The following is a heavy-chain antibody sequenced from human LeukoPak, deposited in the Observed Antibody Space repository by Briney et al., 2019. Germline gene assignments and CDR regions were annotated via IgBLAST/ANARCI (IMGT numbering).Heavy chain of an antibody. CDR3: ARANALYCSSTSCLFDY. J-gene: IGHJ4*02. Sequence: ASVKVSCKASGYTFTGYYMRWVRQAPGQGLEWMAWINPNSGGTYYAQNFHDRITMTRDTSISTAYMELSRLRPDDTAIYYCARANALYCSSTSCLFDYWGQGTLVTVSS. V-gene: IGHV1-2*02. CDR2: INPNSGGT. D-gene: IGHD2-2*01. CDR1: GYTFTGYY.